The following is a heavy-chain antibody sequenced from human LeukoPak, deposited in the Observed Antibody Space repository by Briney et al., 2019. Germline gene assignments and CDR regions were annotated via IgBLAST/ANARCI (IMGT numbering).Heavy chain of an antibody. Sequence: SETLSLTCTVYGGSISSYCWSWTRQPPGKGLEWIGYIYYSGSTNYNPSLKSRVTISVDTSKNQFSLKLSSVTAADTAVYYCARGQWLYYFDYWGQGTLVTVSS. CDR1: GGSISSYC. D-gene: IGHD6-19*01. CDR2: IYYSGST. J-gene: IGHJ4*02. CDR3: ARGQWLYYFDY. V-gene: IGHV4-59*01.